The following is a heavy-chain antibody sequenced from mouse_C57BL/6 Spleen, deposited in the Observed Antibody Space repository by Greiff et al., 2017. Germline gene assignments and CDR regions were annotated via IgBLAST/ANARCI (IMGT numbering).Heavy chain of an antibody. J-gene: IGHJ2*01. Sequence: VQLQESGAELVRPGTSVKVSCKASGYAFTNYLIEWVKQRPGQGLEWIGVINPGSGGTNYNEKFKGKATLTADKSSSTAYMQLSSLTSEDSAVYFCARMDDGFDYWGQGTTLTVSS. V-gene: IGHV1-54*01. CDR2: INPGSGGT. D-gene: IGHD2-3*01. CDR1: GYAFTNYL. CDR3: ARMDDGFDY.